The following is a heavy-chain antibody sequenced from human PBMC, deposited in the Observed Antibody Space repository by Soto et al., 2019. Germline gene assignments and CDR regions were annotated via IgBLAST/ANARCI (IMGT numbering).Heavy chain of an antibody. J-gene: IGHJ5*01. D-gene: IGHD6-13*01. Sequence: QVHLVQSGAEVKKPGASVKVSCKTSGYTFTNFDVNWVRQAAGQGLEWMGWMSPNSENKGYAQKFQGRVSMTRDTSITTADMELSGLRSEDTGVYYCVRGVGSSWNTGGYNWFDFWGQGTLVTVSS. CDR1: GYTFTNFD. CDR2: MSPNSENK. CDR3: VRGVGSSWNTGGYNWFDF. V-gene: IGHV1-8*01.